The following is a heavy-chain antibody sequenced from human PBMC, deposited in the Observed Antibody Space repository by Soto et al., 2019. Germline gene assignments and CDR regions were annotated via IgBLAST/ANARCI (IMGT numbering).Heavy chain of an antibody. CDR3: ARQVYSGSGSYSSLAQTDYFDY. J-gene: IGHJ4*02. CDR2: IYPGDSDT. V-gene: IGHV5-51*01. CDR1: GYTFTTYW. Sequence: EVQLVQSGAEVKKPGESLKISCKGSGYTFTTYWIGWVRQMPGKGLEWMGIIYPGDSDTTYSPSFQGQVTISADKSIRTAYLQWSGLKASDTAMYYCARQVYSGSGSYSSLAQTDYFDYWGQGTLVTVSS. D-gene: IGHD3-10*01.